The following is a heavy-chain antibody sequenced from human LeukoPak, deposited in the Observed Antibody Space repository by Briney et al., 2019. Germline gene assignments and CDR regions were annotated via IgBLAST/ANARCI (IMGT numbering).Heavy chain of an antibody. CDR1: GFTFSSYS. CDR2: TSSSSSYI. CDR3: ARAPDTAMADFDY. D-gene: IGHD5-18*01. Sequence: GGSLRLSCAASGFTFSSYSMNWVRQAPGKGLEWVSSTSSSSSYIYCADSVKGRFTISRDNAKNSLYLQMNSLRAEDTAVYYCARAPDTAMADFDYWGQGTLVTVSS. V-gene: IGHV3-21*01. J-gene: IGHJ4*02.